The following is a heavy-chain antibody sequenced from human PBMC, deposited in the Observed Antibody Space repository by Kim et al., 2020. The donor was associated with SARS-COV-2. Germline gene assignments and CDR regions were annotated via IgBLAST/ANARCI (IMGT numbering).Heavy chain of an antibody. V-gene: IGHV4-30-2*01. D-gene: IGHD1-26*01. CDR3: ARGETGADAFDI. CDR2: IYHSGST. CDR1: GGSISSGGYS. J-gene: IGHJ3*02. Sequence: SETLSLTCAVSGGSISSGGYSWSWIRQPPGKGLEWIGYIYHSGSTYYNPSLKSRVTISVDRSKNQFSLKLSSVTAADTAVYYCARGETGADAFDIWGQGTMVTVSS.